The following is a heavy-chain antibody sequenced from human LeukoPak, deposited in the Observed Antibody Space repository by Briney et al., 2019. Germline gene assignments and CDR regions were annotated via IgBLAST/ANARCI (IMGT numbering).Heavy chain of an antibody. V-gene: IGHV3-23*01. D-gene: IGHD2-15*01. CDR1: GFTFSSYA. CDR3: AKDLDIVVVVATIGGSFDY. CDR2: ISGSGGST. Sequence: GGSLRLSCAASGFTFSSYAMSWVRQAPGKGLEWVSAISGSGGSTYYADSVKGRFTISRDNSKNTLYLQMNSLRAEDTAVYYCAKDLDIVVVVATIGGSFDYWGQGTLVTVSS. J-gene: IGHJ4*02.